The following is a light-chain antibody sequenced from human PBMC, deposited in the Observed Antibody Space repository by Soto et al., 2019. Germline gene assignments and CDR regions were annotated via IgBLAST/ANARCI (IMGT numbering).Light chain of an antibody. Sequence: IQLNQSPSSLSASVGDRVTITCRARQGISSYLAWYQQKPGKAPKLLIYGASTLQSGVPSRFSGSGSGTDFTLTISSLQPEDFATYYCQQLNSYLALTFGGGNKVEIK. V-gene: IGKV1-9*01. CDR3: QQLNSYLALT. CDR2: GAS. J-gene: IGKJ4*01. CDR1: QGISSY.